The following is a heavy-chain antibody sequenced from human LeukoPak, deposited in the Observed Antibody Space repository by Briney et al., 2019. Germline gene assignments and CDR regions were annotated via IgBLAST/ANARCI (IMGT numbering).Heavy chain of an antibody. CDR1: GGSISSYY. CDR2: IYTSGST. Sequence: PSETLFLTCTVSGGSISSYYWSWIRQPPGKGLEWIGYIYTSGSTNYNPSLKSRVTISVDTSKNQFSLKLSSVTAADTAVYYCARRVVWFDPWGQGTLVTVSS. J-gene: IGHJ5*02. V-gene: IGHV4-4*09. CDR3: ARRVVWFDP.